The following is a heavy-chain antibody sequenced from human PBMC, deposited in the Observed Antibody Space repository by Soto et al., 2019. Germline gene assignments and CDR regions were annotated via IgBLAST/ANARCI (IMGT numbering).Heavy chain of an antibody. D-gene: IGHD4-17*01. V-gene: IGHV5-51*01. J-gene: IGHJ6*02. CDR3: AKHRRSDYLYYYGLDV. CDR1: GYSFTSYW. Sequence: PGESLKISCKGSGYSFTSYWIAWVRQMPGKGLEWMGIIYPGDSDTRYSPSFQGQATLSADKSINTAYLQWSSLKASDTAVYYCAKHRRSDYLYYYGLDVWGQGTTVTVSS. CDR2: IYPGDSDT.